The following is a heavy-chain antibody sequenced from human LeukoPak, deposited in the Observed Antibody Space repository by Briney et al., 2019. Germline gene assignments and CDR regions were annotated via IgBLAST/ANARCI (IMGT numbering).Heavy chain of an antibody. CDR2: IYYSGST. V-gene: IGHV4-39*07. Sequence: SETLSLTCTVSGGSISSSSYYWGWIRQPPGKGLEWIGSIYYSGSTYYNPSLKSRVTISVDTSKNQFSLKLSSVTAADTAVYYCARDGRSPAAFDIWGQGTMVTVSS. J-gene: IGHJ3*02. CDR3: ARDGRSPAAFDI. CDR1: GGSISSSSYY. D-gene: IGHD1-26*01.